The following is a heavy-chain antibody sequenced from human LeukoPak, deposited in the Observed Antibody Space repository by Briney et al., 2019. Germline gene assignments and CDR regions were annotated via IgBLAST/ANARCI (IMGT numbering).Heavy chain of an antibody. V-gene: IGHV1-69*05. CDR3: ARGSSSWPFTRGGFDP. CDR2: IIPIFGTA. Sequence: SVKVSCKASGGTFSSYAISWVRQAPGQGLEWMGGIIPIFGTANYAQKFQGRVTITTDESTSTAYMELSSLRSEDTAVYYCARGSSSWPFTRGGFDPWGQGTLVTVSS. D-gene: IGHD6-13*01. CDR1: GGTFSSYA. J-gene: IGHJ5*02.